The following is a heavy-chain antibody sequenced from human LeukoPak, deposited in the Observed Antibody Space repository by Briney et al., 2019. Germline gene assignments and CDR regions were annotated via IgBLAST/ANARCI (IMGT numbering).Heavy chain of an antibody. CDR1: GGSISSSGYY. CDR3: ARSGSGSYLLSRFIRHGWFDP. V-gene: IGHV4-39*07. CDR2: IYHSGST. J-gene: IGHJ5*02. D-gene: IGHD3-10*01. Sequence: SETLSLTCTVSGGSISSSGYYWGWIRQPPGKGLEWIGEIYHSGSTNYNPSLKSRVTISVDKSKNQFSLKLSSVTAADTAVYYCARSGSGSYLLSRFIRHGWFDPWGQGTLVTVSS.